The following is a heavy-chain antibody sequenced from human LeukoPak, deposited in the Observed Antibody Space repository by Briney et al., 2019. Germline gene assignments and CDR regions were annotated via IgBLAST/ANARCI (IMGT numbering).Heavy chain of an antibody. J-gene: IGHJ4*02. CDR3: ARGHVTRDDFWSGYYPQYYFDF. D-gene: IGHD3-3*01. V-gene: IGHV4-61*02. Sequence: PSQTLSLTCTVSGGSISSGNYYWSWIRQPAGKGLEWIGRIYTSGSTNYNPSLKSRVTISVDTSKNQFSLKLSSVTAANTAVYYCARGHVTRDDFWSGYYPQYYFDFWGQGTLVTVSS. CDR2: IYTSGST. CDR1: GGSISSGNYY.